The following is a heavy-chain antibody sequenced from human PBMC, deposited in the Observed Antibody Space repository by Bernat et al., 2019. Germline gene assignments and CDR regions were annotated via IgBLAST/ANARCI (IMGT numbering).Heavy chain of an antibody. CDR1: GFIFSSYS. D-gene: IGHD5-12*01. V-gene: IGHV3-21*01. Sequence: EVQLVESGGGLVKPGGSLRLSCAASGFIFSSYSMNWVRQAPGKGLEWVSSISSSSSYIYYADSVTGRFTISRDNAKNSLYLQMNSLRAEDTAVYYCARAEGQRGYSGYEAWGQGTLVTVSS. CDR3: ARAEGQRGYSGYEA. J-gene: IGHJ5*02. CDR2: ISSSSSYI.